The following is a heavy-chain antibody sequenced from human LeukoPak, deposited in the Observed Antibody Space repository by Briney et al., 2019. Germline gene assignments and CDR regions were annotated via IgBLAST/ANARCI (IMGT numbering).Heavy chain of an antibody. CDR2: IRYDGNNK. D-gene: IGHD2-2*01. V-gene: IGHV3-30*02. J-gene: IGHJ4*02. CDR3: AKDRVIVPGATSFDY. CDR1: GFTFSSYG. Sequence: GGSLRLSCAASGFTFSSYGMYWVRQAPGKGLEWVTFIRYDGNNKSYADFVKGRFTISRDNSKNTVYLQMNSLRTEDTAVYYCAKDRVIVPGATSFDYWGQGTLVTVSS.